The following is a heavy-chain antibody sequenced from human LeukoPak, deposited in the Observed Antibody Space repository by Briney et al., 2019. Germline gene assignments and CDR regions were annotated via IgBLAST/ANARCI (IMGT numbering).Heavy chain of an antibody. J-gene: IGHJ6*03. V-gene: IGHV3-11*04. CDR2: ISSSGSTI. D-gene: IGHD2-2*01. CDR3: ARDQRDIVVVPAARGGRYYYMDV. CDR1: GFTFSDYY. Sequence: GGSLRLSCAASGFTFSDYYMSWIRQAPGKGLEWVSYISSSGSTIYYADSVKGRFTISRDNAKNSLYLQMNSLRAEDTAVYYCARDQRDIVVVPAARGGRYYYMDVWGKGTTVTVSS.